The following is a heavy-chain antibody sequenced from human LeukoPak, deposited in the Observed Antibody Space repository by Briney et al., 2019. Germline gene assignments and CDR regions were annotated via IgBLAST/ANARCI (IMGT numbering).Heavy chain of an antibody. Sequence: ASVKVSCKVSGYTLTGLSMHWVRQAPGKGLEWMGGFDPEDGETIYAQKFQGRVTMTEDTSTDTAYMELSSLRSEDTAVYYCATGDYCSSTSCYAFDIWGQGTMVTVSS. V-gene: IGHV1-24*01. CDR3: ATGDYCSSTSCYAFDI. CDR1: GYTLTGLS. J-gene: IGHJ3*02. D-gene: IGHD2-2*01. CDR2: FDPEDGET.